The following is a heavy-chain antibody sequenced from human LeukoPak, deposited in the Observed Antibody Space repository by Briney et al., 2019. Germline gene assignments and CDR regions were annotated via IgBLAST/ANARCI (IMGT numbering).Heavy chain of an antibody. CDR3: ASVAHYYYYGMDV. CDR2: TYYRSKWYN. D-gene: IGHD5-12*01. J-gene: IGHJ6*02. V-gene: IGHV6-1*01. Sequence: SQTLSLTCAISGESVSSNSAAWSWIRQSPSRGLEWLGRTYYRSKWYNDYAVSVKSRITITPDTSKNQFSLQLNSVTPEDTAVYYCASVAHYYYYGMDVWGQGTTVTVS. CDR1: GESVSSNSAA.